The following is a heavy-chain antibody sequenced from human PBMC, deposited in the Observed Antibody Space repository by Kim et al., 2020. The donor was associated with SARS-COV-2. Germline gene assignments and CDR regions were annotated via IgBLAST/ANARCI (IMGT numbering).Heavy chain of an antibody. CDR2: IKQDGSEK. CDR1: GFTFSSYW. V-gene: IGHV3-7*01. CDR3: ARVGSSLGYYFDY. Sequence: GGSLRLSCAASGFTFSSYWMSWVRQAPGKGLEWVANIKQDGSEKYYVDSVKGRFTISRDNAKNSLYLQMNSLRAEDTAVYYCARVGSSLGYYFDYWGQGTLVTVSS. D-gene: IGHD2-15*01. J-gene: IGHJ4*02.